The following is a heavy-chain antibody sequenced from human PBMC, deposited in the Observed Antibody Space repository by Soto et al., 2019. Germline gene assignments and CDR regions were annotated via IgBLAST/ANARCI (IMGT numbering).Heavy chain of an antibody. J-gene: IGHJ6*03. CDR2: ISSSSSYI. CDR1: GFTFSSYS. CDR3: ARENGDYVPIDYYYYYMDV. Sequence: GGSLRLSCAASGFTFSSYSMNWVRQAPGKGLEWVSSISSSSSYIYYADSVKGRFTISRDNAKNSLYLQMNSLRAEDTAVYYCARENGDYVPIDYYYYYMDVWGKGTTVTVSS. V-gene: IGHV3-21*01. D-gene: IGHD4-17*01.